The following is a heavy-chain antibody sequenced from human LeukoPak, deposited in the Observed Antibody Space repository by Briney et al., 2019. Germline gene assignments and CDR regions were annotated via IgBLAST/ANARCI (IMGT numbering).Heavy chain of an antibody. CDR1: GGSFSGYY. D-gene: IGHD2-2*01. CDR3: AGYCSSTSCQPLNWFDP. Sequence: SETLSLTCAVYGGSFSGYYWSWTRQPPGKGLEWIGEINHSGSTNYNASLKSRVTISVDTSKNQFSLKLSSVTAADTAVYYCAGYCSSTSCQPLNWFDPWGQGTLVTVSS. J-gene: IGHJ5*02. CDR2: INHSGST. V-gene: IGHV4-34*01.